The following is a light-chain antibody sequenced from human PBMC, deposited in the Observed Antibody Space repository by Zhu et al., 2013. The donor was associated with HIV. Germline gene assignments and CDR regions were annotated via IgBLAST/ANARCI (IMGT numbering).Light chain of an antibody. Sequence: QSALTQPASVSGSPGQSIMISCTGISSDVGYFASVSWYQQHPGQAPKLMIYDVSNRPSGVSNRFSGSKSGNTASLTISGLQAEDEGDYYCSSYTINTLQLFGGGTKVTVL. CDR3: SSYTINTLQL. CDR1: SSDVGYFAS. V-gene: IGLV2-14*03. J-gene: IGLJ3*02. CDR2: DVS.